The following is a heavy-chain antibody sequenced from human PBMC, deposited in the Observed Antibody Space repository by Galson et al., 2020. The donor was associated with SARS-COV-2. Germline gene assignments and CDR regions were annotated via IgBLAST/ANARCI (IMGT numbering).Heavy chain of an antibody. CDR1: GGSISSYY. V-gene: IGHV4-59*01. CDR2: IYYSGST. CDR3: ARGNVKGGGYYYYYYMDV. J-gene: IGHJ6*03. D-gene: IGHD2-15*01. Sequence: SETLSLTCTVSGGSISSYYWSWIRQPPGKGLEWIGYIYYSGSTNYNPSLKSRVTISVDTSKNQFSLKLSSVTAADTAVYYCARGNVKGGGYYYYYYMDVWGKGTTVTVSS.